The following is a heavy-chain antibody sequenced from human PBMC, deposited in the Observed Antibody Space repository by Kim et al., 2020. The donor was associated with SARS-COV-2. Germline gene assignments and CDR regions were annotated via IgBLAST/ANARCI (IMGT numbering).Heavy chain of an antibody. Sequence: GGSLRLSCAASGFTVSSNYMSWVRQAPGKGLEWVSVIYSGGSTYYADSVKGRFTISRDNSKNTLYLQMNSLRAEDTAVYYCARDSYSSSWIPQGYYYYGMDVWGQGTTVTVSS. CDR3: ARDSYSSSWIPQGYYYYGMDV. CDR2: IYSGGST. D-gene: IGHD6-13*01. J-gene: IGHJ6*02. CDR1: GFTVSSNY. V-gene: IGHV3-66*02.